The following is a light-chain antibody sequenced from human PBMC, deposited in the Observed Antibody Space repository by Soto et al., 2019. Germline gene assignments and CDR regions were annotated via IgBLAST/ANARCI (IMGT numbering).Light chain of an antibody. CDR2: GSS. CDR1: QSVSNNY. Sequence: EVVLPQSPGTLSLSPGERATLACRASQSVSNNYLAWYQQKRGQSPKLLIFGSSDRATGIPDRFSGSGSGTDVTLTSSRLEPEDFAVYVCQQYGSSPPYPFGQGTKLEI. V-gene: IGKV3-20*01. J-gene: IGKJ2*01. CDR3: QQYGSSPPYP.